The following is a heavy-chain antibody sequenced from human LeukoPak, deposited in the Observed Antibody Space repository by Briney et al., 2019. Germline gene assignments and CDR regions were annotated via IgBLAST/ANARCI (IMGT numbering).Heavy chain of an antibody. D-gene: IGHD2-2*01. J-gene: IGHJ4*02. CDR2: ISGSGGST. V-gene: IGHV3-23*01. CDR1: GFTFSSYA. CDR3: ARVRGIVVVPAAPFDY. Sequence: GGSLRLSRAASGFTFSSYAMSWVRQAPGKGLEWVSAISGSGGSTYYADSVKGRFTISRDNAKNSLYLQMNSLRAEDTAVYYCARVRGIVVVPAAPFDYWGQGTLVTVSS.